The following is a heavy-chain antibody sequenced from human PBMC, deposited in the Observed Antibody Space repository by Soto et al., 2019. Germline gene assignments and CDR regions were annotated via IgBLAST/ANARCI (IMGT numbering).Heavy chain of an antibody. CDR3: ARDVSCPYYYGSGSCLKPPSGLDY. D-gene: IGHD3-10*01. V-gene: IGHV3-33*01. CDR2: IWYDGSNK. Sequence: QVQLVESGGGVVQPGRSLRLSCAASGFTFSSYGMHWVRQAPGKGLEWVAVIWYDGSNKYYADSVKGRFTISRDNSKNTLYLQMNSLRAEDTAVYYCARDVSCPYYYGSGSCLKPPSGLDYWGQGTLVTVSS. J-gene: IGHJ4*02. CDR1: GFTFSSYG.